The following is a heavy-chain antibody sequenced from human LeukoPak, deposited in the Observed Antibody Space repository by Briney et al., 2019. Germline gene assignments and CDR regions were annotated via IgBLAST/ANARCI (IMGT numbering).Heavy chain of an antibody. V-gene: IGHV3-21*01. D-gene: IGHD3-10*01. J-gene: IGHJ3*02. CDR3: ARDGVRGSGSYYREPDAFDI. CDR2: ISSSSSYI. Sequence: GGSLRLSCAASGFTFSSYEMNWVRQAPGKGLEWVSSISSSSSYIYYADSVKGRFTISRDNAKNSLYLQMNSLRAEDTAVYYCARDGVRGSGSYYREPDAFDIWGQGTMVTVSS. CDR1: GFTFSSYE.